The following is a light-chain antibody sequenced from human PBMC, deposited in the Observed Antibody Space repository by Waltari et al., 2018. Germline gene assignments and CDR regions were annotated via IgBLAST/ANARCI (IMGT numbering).Light chain of an antibody. V-gene: IGLV2-8*01. CDR1: SSDVGGYDY. J-gene: IGLJ3*02. CDR2: GVS. Sequence: QSALTQPPSASGSPGLSVTISCTGTSSDVGGYDYVSWYQPHPGKAPKLIIYGVSGRPSGVPGRFSGSKSGNTASLTVSGLQAEDEADYYCCSYGVTYNEEVWIFGGGTKLTVL. CDR3: CSYGVTYNEEVWI.